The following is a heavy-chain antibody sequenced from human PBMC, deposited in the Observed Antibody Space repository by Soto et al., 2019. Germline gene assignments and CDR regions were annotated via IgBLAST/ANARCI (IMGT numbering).Heavy chain of an antibody. CDR2: IYHSGST. J-gene: IGHJ4*02. Sequence: PSETLSLTCAVSGGSISSGGYSWSWIRQPPGKGLEWIGYIYHSGSTYYNPSLKSRVTIPVDTSKNQFSLKLSSVTAADTAIYYCASTADSHYTYWGQGTLVTVSS. D-gene: IGHD4-4*01. CDR1: GGSISSGGYS. V-gene: IGHV4-30-2*01. CDR3: ASTADSHYTY.